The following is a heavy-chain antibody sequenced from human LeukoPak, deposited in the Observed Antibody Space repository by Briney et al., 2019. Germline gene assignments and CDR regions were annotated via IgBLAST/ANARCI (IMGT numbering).Heavy chain of an antibody. CDR1: GYSFTSYW. CDR3: ARHRRYYYDSSGYYYFDY. CDR2: IYPGDSDT. Sequence: GESLKISCKGSGYSFTSYWIGWVRQMSGKGLEWMGIIYPGDSDTRYSPSFQGQVTISADKSISTAYLQWSSLKASDTAMYYCARHRRYYYDSSGYYYFDYWGQGTLVTVSS. V-gene: IGHV5-51*01. J-gene: IGHJ4*02. D-gene: IGHD3-22*01.